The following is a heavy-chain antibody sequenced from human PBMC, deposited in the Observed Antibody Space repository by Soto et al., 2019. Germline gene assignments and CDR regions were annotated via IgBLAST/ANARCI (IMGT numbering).Heavy chain of an antibody. CDR1: GGSISSSSYY. CDR3: ARLYSSGWDHDY. J-gene: IGHJ4*02. Sequence: QLQLQESGPGLVKPSETLSLTCTVSGGSISSSSYYWGWIRQPPGKGLEWIGSIYYRGSTYYNPSLKSRVTISVDTSKNQFSLKLSSVTAADTAVYYCARLYSSGWDHDYWGQGTLVTVSS. CDR2: IYYRGST. V-gene: IGHV4-39*01. D-gene: IGHD6-19*01.